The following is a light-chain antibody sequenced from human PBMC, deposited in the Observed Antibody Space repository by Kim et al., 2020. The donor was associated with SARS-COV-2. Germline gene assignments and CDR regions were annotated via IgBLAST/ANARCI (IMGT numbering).Light chain of an antibody. V-gene: IGLV3-25*03. Sequence: SYELTQPPSVSVSPGQTATITCSGDALPKQHTYWYQQRPGQAPVLMIYKDTERPSGIPERFSGSSSGTIVTLTISGVQAEDEADYYCESADSSGIWVFGGGTQLTVL. CDR1: ALPKQH. CDR2: KDT. CDR3: ESADSSGIWV. J-gene: IGLJ3*02.